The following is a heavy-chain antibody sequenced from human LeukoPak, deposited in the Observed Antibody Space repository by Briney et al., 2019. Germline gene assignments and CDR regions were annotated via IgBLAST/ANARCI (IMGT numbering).Heavy chain of an antibody. CDR2: IRFDGSDK. CDR3: AKDRYGDYVFDY. D-gene: IGHD4-17*01. Sequence: GGSLRLSCTASGFTFSSYAMHWVRQAPDKGLEWVAFIRFDGSDKYYADSVKGRFTISRGNSKNTLYLQMNSLRADDTAVYYCAKDRYGDYVFDYWGQGTLVTVSS. V-gene: IGHV3-30*02. CDR1: GFTFSSYA. J-gene: IGHJ4*02.